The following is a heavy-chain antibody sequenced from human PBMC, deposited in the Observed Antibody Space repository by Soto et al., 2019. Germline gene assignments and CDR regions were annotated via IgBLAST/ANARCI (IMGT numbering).Heavy chain of an antibody. J-gene: IGHJ4*02. CDR1: GFTFTRYS. V-gene: IGHV3-21*01. CDR3: ARESEDLTSNFDY. CDR2: ISSTTNYI. Sequence: GSLRLPCAASGFTFTRYSMNWVRQAPGKGLEWVSSISSTTNYIYYADSMKGRFTVSRDNAKNSVYLEMNSLSAEDTAVYYCARESEDLTSNFDYWGQGTLVTVSS.